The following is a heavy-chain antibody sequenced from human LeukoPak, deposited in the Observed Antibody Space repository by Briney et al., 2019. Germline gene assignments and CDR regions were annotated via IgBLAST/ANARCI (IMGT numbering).Heavy chain of an antibody. CDR3: ARDVGSAPFDD. D-gene: IGHD6-25*01. Sequence: GRSLRLSCAASGFTLSSSGMHWVRQAPGKGLEWVAVIWGDENRKYYGDSVRGRFTISRDNAKNTLYLQMDSLRVEDTAVYYCARDVGSAPFDDWGQGTLVTVSS. CDR2: IWGDENRK. J-gene: IGHJ4*02. CDR1: GFTLSSSG. V-gene: IGHV3-33*01.